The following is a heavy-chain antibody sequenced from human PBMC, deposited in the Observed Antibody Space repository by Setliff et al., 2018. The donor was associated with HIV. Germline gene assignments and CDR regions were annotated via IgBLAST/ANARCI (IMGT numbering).Heavy chain of an antibody. CDR1: EDTFNSYT. V-gene: IGHV1-69*02. CDR2: TIPVLSMS. CDR3: ATSFGSGVAPFDN. Sequence: KVSCEASEDTFNSYTIHWVRQTPGQGLEWMGRTIPVLSMSNFALKFQGRGSIFADKSTSTAYLGLNGLTSEDTAIYYCATSFGSGVAPFDNWGQGTLVTVSS. D-gene: IGHD3-10*01. J-gene: IGHJ4*02.